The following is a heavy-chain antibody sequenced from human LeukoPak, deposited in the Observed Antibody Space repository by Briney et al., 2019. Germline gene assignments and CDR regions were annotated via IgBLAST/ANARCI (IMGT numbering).Heavy chain of an antibody. CDR2: INHSGST. Sequence: SETLSLTCAVYGGSFSGYYWSWIRQPPGKGLEWIGEINHSGSTNYNPSLKSRVTISVDTSKNQFSLKLSSVTAADTAVYYCARVGRIAAHLDYWGQGTLVTDSS. CDR1: GGSFSGYY. J-gene: IGHJ4*02. D-gene: IGHD6-6*01. CDR3: ARVGRIAAHLDY. V-gene: IGHV4-34*01.